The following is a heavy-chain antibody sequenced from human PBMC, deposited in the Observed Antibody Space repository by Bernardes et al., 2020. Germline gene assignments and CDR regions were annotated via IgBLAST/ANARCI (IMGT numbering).Heavy chain of an antibody. CDR3: AKDSLAHTVTSNWFDP. V-gene: IGHV3-30*18. J-gene: IGHJ5*02. Sequence: GGSLRLSCAASGFTFSSYGMHWVRQAPGKGLEWVAVISYDGSNKYYADSVKGRFTISRDNSKNTLYLQMNSLRAEDTAVYYCAKDSLAHTVTSNWFDPWGQGTLVTVSS. CDR1: GFTFSSYG. CDR2: ISYDGSNK. D-gene: IGHD4-17*01.